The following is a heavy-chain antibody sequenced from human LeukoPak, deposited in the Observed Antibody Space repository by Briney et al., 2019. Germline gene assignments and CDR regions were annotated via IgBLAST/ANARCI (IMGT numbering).Heavy chain of an antibody. CDR3: AKDPYSSGWLNWFDP. CDR2: ISGSGGST. V-gene: IGHV3-23*01. Sequence: GGSLRLSCAASGFTFSSYAMSWVRQAPGKGLEWVSAISGSGGSTYYADSVEGRFTISRDNSKNTLYLQMNSLRAEDTAVYYCAKDPYSSGWLNWFDPWGQGTLVTVSS. CDR1: GFTFSSYA. J-gene: IGHJ5*02. D-gene: IGHD6-19*01.